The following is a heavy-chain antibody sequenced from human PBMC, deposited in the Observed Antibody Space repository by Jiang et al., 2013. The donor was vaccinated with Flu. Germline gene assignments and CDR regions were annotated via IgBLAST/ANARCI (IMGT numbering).Heavy chain of an antibody. D-gene: IGHD3-10*01. CDR2: INPNSGGT. CDR3: ASQGFGELLSILDV. J-gene: IGHJ6*02. V-gene: IGHV1-2*02. Sequence: TGYYMHWVRQAPGQGLEWMGWINPNSGGTNYAQKFQGRVTMTRDTSISTAYMELSRLRSDDTTVYYCASQGFGELLSILDVWGQGTTVTVSS. CDR1: TGYY.